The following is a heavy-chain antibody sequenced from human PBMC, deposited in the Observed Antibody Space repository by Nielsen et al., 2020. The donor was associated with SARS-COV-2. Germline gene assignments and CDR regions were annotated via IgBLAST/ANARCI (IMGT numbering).Heavy chain of an antibody. CDR2: INWNGGST. V-gene: IGHV3-20*04. J-gene: IGHJ3*02. Sequence: GGSLRLSCSASGFVFSDHYMSWIRQAPGKGLEWVSGINWNGGSTGYADSVKGRFTISRDNSKNTLYLQMNSLRAEDTAVYYCARAESGSYWNAFDIWGQGTMVTVSS. CDR1: GFVFSDHY. D-gene: IGHD1-26*01. CDR3: ARAESGSYWNAFDI.